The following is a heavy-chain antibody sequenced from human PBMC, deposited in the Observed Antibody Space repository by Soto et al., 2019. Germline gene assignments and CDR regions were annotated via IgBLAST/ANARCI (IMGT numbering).Heavy chain of an antibody. CDR1: GGTFSSYA. D-gene: IGHD1-1*01. CDR3: ATTSVQLERCPYYYSYGMDV. J-gene: IGHJ6*02. Sequence: QVQLVQSGAEVKKPGSSMKVSCKASGGTFSSYAISWVRQAPGQGLEWMGGIIPIFGTANYAQKFQGRVTITADKSTSTAYMELSSLRSEDTAVYYCATTSVQLERCPYYYSYGMDVWGQGTTVTVSS. CDR2: IIPIFGTA. V-gene: IGHV1-69*06.